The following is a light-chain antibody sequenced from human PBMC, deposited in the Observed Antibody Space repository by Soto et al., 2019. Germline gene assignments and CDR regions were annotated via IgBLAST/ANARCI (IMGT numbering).Light chain of an antibody. J-gene: IGLJ1*01. CDR2: GNS. Sequence: QSVLTQPPSVSGAPGQRVTISCTGSSSNIGAGYDVHWYQQLPGPAPKLLIYGNSNRPSGVPDRFSGSKSGTSASLAITGLQAEDEADYYCQSYDSSLSGFYVFGPGTKLTVL. CDR3: QSYDSSLSGFYV. CDR1: SSNIGAGYD. V-gene: IGLV1-40*01.